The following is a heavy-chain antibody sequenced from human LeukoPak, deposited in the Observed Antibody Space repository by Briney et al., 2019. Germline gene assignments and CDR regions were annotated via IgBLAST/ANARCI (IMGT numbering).Heavy chain of an antibody. CDR1: GGSISSGSYY. V-gene: IGHV4-61*02. CDR3: VVEGYSYGYYYFDY. J-gene: IGHJ4*02. Sequence: SQTLSLTCTVSGGSISSGSYYWSWIRQPAGKGLEWIGRIYTSGSTNYNPSLKSRVTISVDTSKNQFSLKLNSVTAADTAVYYCVVEGYSYGYYYFDYWGQGTLVTVSS. CDR2: IYTSGST. D-gene: IGHD5-18*01.